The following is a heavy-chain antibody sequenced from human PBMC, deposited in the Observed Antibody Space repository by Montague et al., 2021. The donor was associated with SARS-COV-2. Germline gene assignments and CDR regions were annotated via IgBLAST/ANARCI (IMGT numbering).Heavy chain of an antibody. Sequence: SETLSLTCTVSGDSISSSSYYWAWIRQPPGKGLEWIGTIDYSGSAYYSPSLKSQVTISVDTSKNQFSLNLASVTAADTAVYYCAREFEGYFDLWGRGTLVMVSS. D-gene: IGHD3-10*01. J-gene: IGHJ2*01. CDR1: GDSISSSSYY. CDR3: AREFEGYFDL. V-gene: IGHV4-39*07. CDR2: IDYSGSA.